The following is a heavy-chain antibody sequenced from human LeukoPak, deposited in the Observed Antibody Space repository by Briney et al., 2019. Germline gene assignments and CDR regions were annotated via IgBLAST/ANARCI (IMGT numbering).Heavy chain of an antibody. D-gene: IGHD2-15*01. CDR1: GGSISSGGYS. J-gene: IGHJ4*02. CDR3: ARESGGCSGGSCYSYFDY. V-gene: IGHV4-30-2*01. Sequence: PSQTLSLTCAVSGGSISSGGYSWSWIRQPPGKGLEWIGYIYHSGSTYYNPSLKSRVTISVDRSKNQFSLKLSSVTAADTAVYYCARESGGCSGGSCYSYFDYWGQGTLVTVSS. CDR2: IYHSGST.